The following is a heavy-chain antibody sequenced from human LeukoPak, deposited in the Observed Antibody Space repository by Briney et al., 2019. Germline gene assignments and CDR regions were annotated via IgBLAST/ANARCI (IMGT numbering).Heavy chain of an antibody. CDR3: ARVFAEDIVVVPAAILDYYYIDV. CDR2: INPSGGST. Sequence: ASVKVSCKASGYTFTSYYMHWVRQAPGQGLEWMGIINPSGGSTSYAQKFQGRVTTTRDTSTSTVYMELSSLRSEDTAVYYCARVFAEDIVVVPAAILDYYYIDVWGKGTTVTVSS. D-gene: IGHD2-2*02. J-gene: IGHJ6*03. CDR1: GYTFTSYY. V-gene: IGHV1-46*01.